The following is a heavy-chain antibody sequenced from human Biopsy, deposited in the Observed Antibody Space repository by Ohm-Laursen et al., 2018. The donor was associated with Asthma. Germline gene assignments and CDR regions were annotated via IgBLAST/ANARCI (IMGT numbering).Heavy chain of an antibody. V-gene: IGHV3-30*18. CDR3: AKRRGYSGHDNDY. J-gene: IGHJ4*02. D-gene: IGHD5-12*01. Sequence: SLRLSCAAPGFMFRSFGMYWVRQAPGKGLEWVAVISYDGNHKFYEDSVKGRFTISRDNSKNTLYLQMNSLRTEDTAVYYCAKRRGYSGHDNDYWGQGTLVTVSS. CDR2: ISYDGNHK. CDR1: GFMFRSFG.